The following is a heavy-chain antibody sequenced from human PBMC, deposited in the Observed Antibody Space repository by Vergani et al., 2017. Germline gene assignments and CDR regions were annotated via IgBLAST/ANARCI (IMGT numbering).Heavy chain of an antibody. CDR2: ISAYNGNT. V-gene: IGHV1-18*01. J-gene: IGHJ4*02. D-gene: IGHD5-12*01. CDR3: ARDLGDIVATTPGADYFDY. CDR1: GYTFTSYG. Sequence: QVQLVQSGAEVKKPGASVKVSCKASGYTFTSYGISWVRQAPGQGLEWMGWISAYNGNTNYAQKLQGRVTMTTDTSTSTAYMELRSLRSDDTAVYNCARDLGDIVATTPGADYFDYWGQGTLVTVSS.